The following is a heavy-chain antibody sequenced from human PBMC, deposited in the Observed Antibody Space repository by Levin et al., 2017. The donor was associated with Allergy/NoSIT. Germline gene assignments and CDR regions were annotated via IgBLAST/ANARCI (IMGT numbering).Heavy chain of an antibody. V-gene: IGHV3-23*01. CDR1: GITFSSYA. CDR2: ISGSGGNS. D-gene: IGHD3-10*01. J-gene: IGHJ4*02. CDR3: AKGRDGSGSYYSEVDY. Sequence: PGGSLRLSCAASGITFSSYAMSWVRQAPGKGLEWVSSISGSGGNSYYADSVKGRFTISRDNSKNTLYLEMNNLRAEDTDVYYCAKGRDGSGSYYSEVDYWGQGTLVTVSS.